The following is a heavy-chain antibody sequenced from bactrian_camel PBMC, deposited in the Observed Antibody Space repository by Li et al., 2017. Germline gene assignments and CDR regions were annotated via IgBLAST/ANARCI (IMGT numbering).Heavy chain of an antibody. CDR2: VDSGGEKT. V-gene: IGHV3S1*01. CDR1: GFTFSDYW. CDR3: VVAGFDY. J-gene: IGHJ4*01. Sequence: VQLVESGGDLVQPGGSLRLSCAASGFTFSDYWMSWVRQAPGKGLEWIAVVDSGGEKTFHRDSVQDRFIISRDNAKSTLYLQMKSLKPDDTAMYYCVVAGFDYWGQGTQVTVS. D-gene: IGHD2*01.